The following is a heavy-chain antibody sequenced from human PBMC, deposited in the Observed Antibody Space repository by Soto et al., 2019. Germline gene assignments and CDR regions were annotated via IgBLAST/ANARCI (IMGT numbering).Heavy chain of an antibody. CDR3: ARGQEGVVATH. CDR2: VKDGGHT. Sequence: QVQLQQWGAGLLQPSETLALNCGVTGGSLSGYFWSWIGQPPGKGLEWIGEVKDGGHTNYSPSLRGRVTISSDTSNNQFSLRLNSVTAADTGVYYCARGQEGVVATHWDQGSLVTVSS. J-gene: IGHJ4*02. CDR1: GGSLSGYF. D-gene: IGHD5-12*01. V-gene: IGHV4-34*01.